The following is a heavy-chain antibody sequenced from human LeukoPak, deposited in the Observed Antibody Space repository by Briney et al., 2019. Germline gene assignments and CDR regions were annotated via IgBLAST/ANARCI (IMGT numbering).Heavy chain of an antibody. V-gene: IGHV4-31*03. CDR3: ARGRYCSSTSCLYFDY. D-gene: IGHD2-2*01. CDR2: IYYSGST. J-gene: IGHJ4*02. CDR1: GGSISSGGYY. Sequence: PSQTLSLTCTVSGGSISSGGYYWSWIRQHPGKGLEWIGYIYYSGSTYYNPSLKSRVTISVDTSKNQFSLKLSSVTAADTAVYYCARGRYCSSTSCLYFDYWGQGTLATVSS.